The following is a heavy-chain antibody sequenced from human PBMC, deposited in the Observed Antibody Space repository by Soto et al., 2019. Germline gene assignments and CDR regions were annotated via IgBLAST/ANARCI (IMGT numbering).Heavy chain of an antibody. Sequence: WWCXRLSGSLGVCTFSDYSIIVFRHAPGKGREWVSTISGSLGSAYYAASVEGRFTISGDNSNNTLYLQMNRLRVEDTAKYYPAPASRLNGLGTITHAFDICGHRPMV. CDR3: APASRLNGLGTITHAFDI. D-gene: IGHD1-1*01. CDR2: ISGSLGSA. J-gene: IGHJ3*02. V-gene: IGHV3-23*01. CDR1: VCTFSDYS.